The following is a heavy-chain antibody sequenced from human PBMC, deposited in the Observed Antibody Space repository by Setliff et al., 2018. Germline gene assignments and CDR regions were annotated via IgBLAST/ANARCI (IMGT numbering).Heavy chain of an antibody. Sequence: LRLSCAASGFPFSTYRMHWVRQAPGKGLEWVAVIWYDGVKKYHADSVKGRFTISRDNSKNTLYLQMNSLRPEDTAVYYCARNWGGVKYYFDYWGQGTLVTVSS. V-gene: IGHV3-33*08. D-gene: IGHD3-16*01. CDR2: IWYDGVKK. CDR1: GFPFSTYR. CDR3: ARNWGGVKYYFDY. J-gene: IGHJ4*02.